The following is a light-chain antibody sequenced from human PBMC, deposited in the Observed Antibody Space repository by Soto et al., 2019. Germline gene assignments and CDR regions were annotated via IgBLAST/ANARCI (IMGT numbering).Light chain of an antibody. Sequence: IQMNQSPSPLSPSVGDSVTITXRASHNILTWLAWYQQKPGXAPKXXXDDXSSLETGGPSRLSGSGSATEFTRTISSRQPADCSDYYSQQYNSDSRTFGQGTKVDIK. CDR3: QQYNSDSRT. V-gene: IGKV1-5*01. J-gene: IGKJ1*01. CDR1: HNILTW. CDR2: DXS.